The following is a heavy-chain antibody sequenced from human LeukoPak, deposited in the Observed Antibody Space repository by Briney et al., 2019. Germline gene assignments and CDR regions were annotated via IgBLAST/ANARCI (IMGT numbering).Heavy chain of an antibody. D-gene: IGHD3-22*01. CDR3: AREGSYYDSSGYDI. Sequence: ASVKVSCKASGYTFTSYGISWVRQAPGQGLEWIGWISAYNGNTNYAQKLQGRVTMTTDTSTGTAYMELRSLRSDDTAVYYCAREGSYYDSSGYDIWGQGTMVTVSS. V-gene: IGHV1-18*01. CDR1: GYTFTSYG. CDR2: ISAYNGNT. J-gene: IGHJ3*02.